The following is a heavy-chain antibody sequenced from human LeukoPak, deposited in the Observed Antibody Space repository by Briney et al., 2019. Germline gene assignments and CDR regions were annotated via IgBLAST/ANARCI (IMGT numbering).Heavy chain of an antibody. D-gene: IGHD3-10*01. CDR2: ISWNSGNI. Sequence: PGGSLRLSCAASGFTFDDYAMHWVRQVPGKGLEWVSGISWNSGNIGYADSVKGRFTISRDNAKNALYLQMNSLRAEDTALYYCAKDFMGHMDVWGKGTTVTVSS. V-gene: IGHV3-9*01. J-gene: IGHJ6*03. CDR3: AKDFMGHMDV. CDR1: GFTFDDYA.